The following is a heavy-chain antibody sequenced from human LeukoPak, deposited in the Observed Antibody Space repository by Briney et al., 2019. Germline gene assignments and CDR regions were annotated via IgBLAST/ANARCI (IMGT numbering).Heavy chain of an antibody. CDR1: GFTFSNYW. J-gene: IGHJ6*04. CDR2: IKHDGSED. Sequence: GGSLRLSCAASGFTFSNYWMTWVRQAPGKGLEWVANIKHDGSEDYYLDSVKGRFTISRDNAKNSLYLQMNSLRAEDTAVYYCAELGITMIGGVWGKGTAVTISS. CDR3: AELGITMIGGV. V-gene: IGHV3-7*01. D-gene: IGHD3-10*02.